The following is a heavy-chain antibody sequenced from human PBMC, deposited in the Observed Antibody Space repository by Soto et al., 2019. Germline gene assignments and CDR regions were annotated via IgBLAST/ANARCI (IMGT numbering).Heavy chain of an antibody. Sequence: ETLSLTCTVSGGSISSYYWSWIRQPPGKGLEWIGYIYYSGSTNYNPSLKSRVTISVDTSKNQFSLKLSSVTAADTAVYYCARDGYYYDSSGYQRVYYFDYWGQGTLVTVSS. CDR3: ARDGYYYDSSGYQRVYYFDY. V-gene: IGHV4-59*01. D-gene: IGHD3-22*01. J-gene: IGHJ4*02. CDR2: IYYSGST. CDR1: GGSISSYY.